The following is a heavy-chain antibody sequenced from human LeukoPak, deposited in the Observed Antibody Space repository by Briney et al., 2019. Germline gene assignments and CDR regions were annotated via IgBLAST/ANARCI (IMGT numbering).Heavy chain of an antibody. CDR3: ARAITNNGYIFDY. V-gene: IGHV3-30*02. D-gene: IGHD5-18*01. Sequence: GGSLRLSCAASGFTFSSYGMHWVRQAPGKGLEWVAFIRYDGSNKYYADSVKGRFTISRDNSKNTLYLQMNSLRAEDTAVYHCARAITNNGYIFDYWGQGTLVTVSS. J-gene: IGHJ4*02. CDR1: GFTFSSYG. CDR2: IRYDGSNK.